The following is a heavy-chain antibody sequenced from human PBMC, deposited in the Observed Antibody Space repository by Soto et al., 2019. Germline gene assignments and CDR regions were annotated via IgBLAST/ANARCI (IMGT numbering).Heavy chain of an antibody. V-gene: IGHV3-73*01. D-gene: IGHD2-21*02. CDR2: IRSKANRYAT. Sequence: GGSLRLSCAASGFTFGGSSVHWVRQASGKGLEWVGRIRSKANRYATHYAASVQGRFTISRDDSKNTAYLQMSSLKTEDTALYYCTRQLPYCGGDCYTDYFDYWGQGTLVTVSS. J-gene: IGHJ4*02. CDR1: GFTFGGSS. CDR3: TRQLPYCGGDCYTDYFDY.